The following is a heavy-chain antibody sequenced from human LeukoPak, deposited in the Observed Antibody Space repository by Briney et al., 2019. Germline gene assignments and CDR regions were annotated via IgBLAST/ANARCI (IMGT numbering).Heavy chain of an antibody. CDR3: ARGGDGYNILFDY. J-gene: IGHJ4*02. Sequence: PGGSLRLSCAASGFTVSSNYMSWVRQAPGKGLGWVSVIFSGGSTYYADSVKGRFTISRDNSKNTLYLQMNSLRVEDTVVYYCARGGDGYNILFDYWGQGTLVTVSS. V-gene: IGHV3-53*01. CDR2: IFSGGST. CDR1: GFTVSSNY. D-gene: IGHD5-24*01.